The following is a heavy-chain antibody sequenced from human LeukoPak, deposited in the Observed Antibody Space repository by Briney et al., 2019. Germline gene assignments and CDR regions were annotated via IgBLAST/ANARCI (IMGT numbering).Heavy chain of an antibody. V-gene: IGHV3-11*01. CDR3: ARVGSSRGWFDL. D-gene: IGHD3-10*01. Sequence: GGTLRLSCTGSGFTFSDHYMTWIRQAPGKGLEWISYISSSGTTTYYADSVKGRFTISRANAKTSVYLQVEGLRADDTAVYYCARVGSSRGWFDLWGHGTLVTVSS. J-gene: IGHJ5*02. CDR2: ISSSGTTT. CDR1: GFTFSDHY.